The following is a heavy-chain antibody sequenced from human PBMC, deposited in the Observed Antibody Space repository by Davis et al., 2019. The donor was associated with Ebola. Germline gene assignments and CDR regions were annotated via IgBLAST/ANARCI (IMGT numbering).Heavy chain of an antibody. Sequence: ASVKVSCKTFGYTFTTYGVSWVRQAPGQGLEWMGLINPYNGDTTYAQNLQGRVTMTTDTSTTTGYMELTSLKSDDTAVYYCATERGYWGQGTLVTVSS. CDR1: GYTFTTYG. CDR3: ATERGY. D-gene: IGHD2-15*01. J-gene: IGHJ4*02. V-gene: IGHV1-18*04. CDR2: INPYNGDT.